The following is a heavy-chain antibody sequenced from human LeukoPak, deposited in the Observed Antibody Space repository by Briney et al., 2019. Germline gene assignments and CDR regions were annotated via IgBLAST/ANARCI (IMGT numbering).Heavy chain of an antibody. CDR2: IYYSGST. CDR1: GGSISSYY. V-gene: IGHV4-59*01. D-gene: IGHD3-3*01. Sequence: PSETLSLTCTVSGGSISSYYWSWIRQPPGKGLEWIGYIYYSGSTNYNPSLKSRVTISVDTSKNQFSLKLSSVTAADTAVYYCARDPLFYDFWSGYARMDVWGQGTTVTVSS. CDR3: ARDPLFYDFWSGYARMDV. J-gene: IGHJ6*02.